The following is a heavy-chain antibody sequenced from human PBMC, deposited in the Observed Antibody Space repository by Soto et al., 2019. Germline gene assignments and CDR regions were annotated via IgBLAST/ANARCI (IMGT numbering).Heavy chain of an antibody. CDR1: GGSISGYY. V-gene: IGHV4-59*01. Sequence: ETLSLTCTISGGSISGYYWSWIRQPPGKGLEWIGYVYYTGSTKYNPSLESRVAMSADTSKNPFSLKVTSVTAADTAVYYCAKYRRTDAERNTLDLWGQGTLVTVSS. D-gene: IGHD1-1*01. CDR2: VYYTGST. J-gene: IGHJ4*02. CDR3: AKYRRTDAERNTLDL.